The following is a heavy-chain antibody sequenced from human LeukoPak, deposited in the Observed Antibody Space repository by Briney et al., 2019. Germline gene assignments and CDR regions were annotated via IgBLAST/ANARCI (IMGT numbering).Heavy chain of an antibody. CDR1: GFTFSSYW. CDR2: IKQDGSEK. J-gene: IGHJ4*02. D-gene: IGHD4-23*01. V-gene: IGHV3-7*01. CDR3: ARDLAGYGGNPIDY. Sequence: GGSLRLSCAASGFTFSSYWMSWVRQAPGKGLEWVANIKQDGSEKYYVDSVKGRFTISRDNAKNSLYLQMNSLRAEDTAVYYCARDLAGYGGNPIDYWGQGTLVTVSS.